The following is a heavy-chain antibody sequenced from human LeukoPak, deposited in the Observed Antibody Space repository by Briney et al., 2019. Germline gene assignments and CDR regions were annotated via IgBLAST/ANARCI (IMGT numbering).Heavy chain of an antibody. Sequence: PSETLSLTCTVSGGSISSYTWSWIWQRDGTGQERVGRIYTSGSANYTPSLTSRGTISLDTSKTQYSLTLSPLTAAAPAACFCARQPLPYCSGGSCYESTIDYWGQRTLGTVSS. CDR3: ARQPLPYCSGGSCYESTIDY. J-gene: IGHJ4*02. CDR2: IYTSGSA. CDR1: GGSISSYT. D-gene: IGHD2-15*01. V-gene: IGHV4-4*07.